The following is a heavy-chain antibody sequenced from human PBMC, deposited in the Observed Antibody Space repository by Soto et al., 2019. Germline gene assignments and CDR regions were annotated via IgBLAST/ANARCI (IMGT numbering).Heavy chain of an antibody. Sequence: QVQLQESGPGLVKPSQTLSLTCTVSGGSISSGGYYWSWIRQHPGKGLEWIGYIYYSGSTYYNPSLKSRVTIAVDTSKNQFSLKLSSVTAADTAVYYCARGGALTPDAFDIWGQGTMVTVSS. CDR3: ARGGALTPDAFDI. CDR2: IYYSGST. CDR1: GGSISSGGYY. J-gene: IGHJ3*02. D-gene: IGHD3-9*01. V-gene: IGHV4-31*03.